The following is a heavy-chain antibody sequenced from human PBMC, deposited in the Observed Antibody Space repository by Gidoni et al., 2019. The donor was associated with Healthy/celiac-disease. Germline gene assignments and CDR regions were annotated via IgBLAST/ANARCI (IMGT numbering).Heavy chain of an antibody. CDR2: IYYSGST. CDR3: ARSESSSSFAFDI. CDR1: VGSISSYY. D-gene: IGHD6-6*01. Sequence: QVHLQESGPGLVKPSETLSLTCTVSVGSISSYYWSWIRQPPGKGLEWIGYIYYSGSTNYNPSLKSRVTIAVDTSKNQFSLKLSSVTAADTAVYYCARSESSSSFAFDIWGQGTMVTVSS. V-gene: IGHV4-59*01. J-gene: IGHJ3*02.